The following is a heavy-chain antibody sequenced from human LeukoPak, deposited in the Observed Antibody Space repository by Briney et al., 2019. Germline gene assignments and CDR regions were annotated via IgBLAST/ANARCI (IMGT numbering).Heavy chain of an antibody. CDR1: GYSISSGYY. CDR3: ARDDLVVPAANPDDY. D-gene: IGHD2-2*01. Sequence: KPSETLSLTCTVSGYSISSGYYWGWIRQPPGKGLEWIGSIYHSGSTYYNPSLKSRVTTSVDTSKNQFSLKLSSVTAADTAVYYCARDDLVVPAANPDDYWGQGTLVTVSS. CDR2: IYHSGST. V-gene: IGHV4-38-2*02. J-gene: IGHJ4*02.